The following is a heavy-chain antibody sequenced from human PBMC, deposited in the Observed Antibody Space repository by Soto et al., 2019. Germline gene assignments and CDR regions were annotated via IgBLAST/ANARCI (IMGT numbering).Heavy chain of an antibody. Sequence: GASVKVSCKAAGETFSGFAINWVRQATGQGPEWMGWMNGKSGDTFFAQRFQGKFTMTWDTSLSTAYMEVGSLTSDDAAMYYCSLGIPFNFAGFHVWVQGTTVPLPS. CDR3: SLGIPFNFAGFHV. CDR2: MNGKSGDT. J-gene: IGHJ6*02. CDR1: GETFSGFA. V-gene: IGHV1-8*01. D-gene: IGHD6-25*01.